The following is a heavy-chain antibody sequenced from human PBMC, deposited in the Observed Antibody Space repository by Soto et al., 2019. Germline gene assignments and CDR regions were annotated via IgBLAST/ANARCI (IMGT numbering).Heavy chain of an antibody. CDR2: ISAYSGHT. V-gene: IGHV1-18*01. D-gene: IGHD4-17*01. CDR1: GYTFTGYA. CDR3: ASCSRDYSDDGLTRKY. Sequence: QVQLVQSGAAVKRPGASVKVSCKASGYTFTGYAFSWVRQAPGQGREWMRWISAYSGHTVYSQKFQDRVTMTTDPSTSTTYLEVRSLGSDDTSVYSCASCSRDYSDDGLTRKYWGEGTLVTVS. J-gene: IGHJ1*01.